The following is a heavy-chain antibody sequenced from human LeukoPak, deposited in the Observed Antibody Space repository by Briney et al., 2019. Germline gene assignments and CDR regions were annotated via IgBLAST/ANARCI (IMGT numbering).Heavy chain of an antibody. CDR3: TRERRGSYYAFEL. CDR2: VMSGRGST. CDR1: GFSVSDYS. J-gene: IGHJ4*02. V-gene: IGHV3-11*05. Sequence: KSGGSLRLSCAASGFSVSDYSISWIRQSPGKGPEWISYVMSGRGSTNYADSVKGRFTISRDNAKNSVALQLDGLGADDTAVHFCTRERRGSYYAFELWGQGTLVTVSS. D-gene: IGHD3-16*01.